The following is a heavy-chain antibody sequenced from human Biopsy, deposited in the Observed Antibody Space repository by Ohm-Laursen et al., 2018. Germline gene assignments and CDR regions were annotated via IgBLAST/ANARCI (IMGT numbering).Heavy chain of an antibody. CDR1: GESSSGYF. D-gene: IGHD5-12*01. CDR2: INQSGST. CDR3: ARGSGYFKLDV. J-gene: IGHJ6*02. V-gene: IGHV4-34*01. Sequence: SDTLSLTCPVNGESSSGYFWNWIRQPPGKGLEWIGEINQSGSTKYNPSLKRRATLSADSSNSQLSLRLTSVTAADTAIYYCARGSGYFKLDVWGQGTTVTVSS.